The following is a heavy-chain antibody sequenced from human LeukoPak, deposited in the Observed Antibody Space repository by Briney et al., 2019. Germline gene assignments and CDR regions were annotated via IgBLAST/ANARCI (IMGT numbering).Heavy chain of an antibody. D-gene: IGHD6-13*01. J-gene: IGHJ4*02. Sequence: SGPALVKPTQTLTLTCTFSGFSLSTSRMRVSWIRQPPGKALEWLARIDWDDDKFYSTSLKTRLTISKDTSKSQVVLTMTSMDPVDTATYYCARMRAAATIDYWGQGTLVSVSS. CDR1: GFSLSTSRMR. CDR2: IDWDDDK. CDR3: ARMRAAATIDY. V-gene: IGHV2-70*04.